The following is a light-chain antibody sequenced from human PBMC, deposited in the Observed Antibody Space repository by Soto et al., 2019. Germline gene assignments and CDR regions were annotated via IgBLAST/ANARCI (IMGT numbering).Light chain of an antibody. V-gene: IGKV3-11*01. CDR2: QTS. J-gene: IGKJ1*01. CDR3: HQRQSWPRT. CDR1: QYINTR. Sequence: LTQSPATLSSFPGDRVTLSCRASQYINTRLAWYQHRPGQAPRLLIYQTSIRAAGIPARFSASGSGTDFTLTISDVQPEDFALYYCHQRQSWPRTFGQGTKVDIK.